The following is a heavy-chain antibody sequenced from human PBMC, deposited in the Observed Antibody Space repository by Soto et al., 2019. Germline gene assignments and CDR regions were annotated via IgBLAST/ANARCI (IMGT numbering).Heavy chain of an antibody. CDR3: ARGHRYGAAMVYYYYYYGMDV. D-gene: IGHD5-18*01. CDR2: INHSGST. V-gene: IGHV4-34*01. Sequence: WIRQPPGKGLEWIGEINHSGSTNYNPSLKSRVTISVDTSKNQFSLKLSSVTAADTAVYYCARGHRYGAAMVYYYYYYGMDVWGQGTTVTVSS. J-gene: IGHJ6*02.